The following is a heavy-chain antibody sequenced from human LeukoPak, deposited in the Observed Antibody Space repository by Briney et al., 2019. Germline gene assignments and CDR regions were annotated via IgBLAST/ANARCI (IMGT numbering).Heavy chain of an antibody. CDR1: GFTFSSYS. CDR2: ISSSSYI. CDR3: ARAGSKFSTDWFDP. D-gene: IGHD1-14*01. Sequence: GGSLRLSCAASGFTFSSYSMNWVRQAPGKGLEWVSSISSSSYIYYADSVKGRFTISRDNAKNSLYLQMNSLRAEDTAVYYCARAGSKFSTDWFDPWGQGTLVTVSS. J-gene: IGHJ5*02. V-gene: IGHV3-21*01.